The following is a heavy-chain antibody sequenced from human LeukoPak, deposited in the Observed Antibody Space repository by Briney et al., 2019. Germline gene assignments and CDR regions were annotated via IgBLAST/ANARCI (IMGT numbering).Heavy chain of an antibody. Sequence: PGGSLRLSCAASGFTFNDYIMHWVRQVPGKGLEWVSLLYDDGSTTHYADSVKGRFTIYRDNSKNSVYLQLNSLRGEDTAFYYCAKDESGSCDYWGQGTLVTVSS. CDR1: GFTFNDYI. D-gene: IGHD1-26*01. J-gene: IGHJ4*02. CDR2: LYDDGSTT. CDR3: AKDESGSCDY. V-gene: IGHV3-43*02.